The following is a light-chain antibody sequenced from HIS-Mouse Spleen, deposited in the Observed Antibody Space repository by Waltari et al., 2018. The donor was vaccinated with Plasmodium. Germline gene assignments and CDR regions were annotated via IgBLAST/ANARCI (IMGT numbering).Light chain of an antibody. J-gene: IGLJ2*01. CDR2: DVS. V-gene: IGLV2-11*01. CDR3: CSDAGSYALV. CDR1: SSDVGGYNY. Sequence: QSALTQPRSVSGSPGQSVTISCTGTSSDVGGYNYVSWYQRHPGKAPKLMIYDVSKRPSGVPDRCSVSKSGDTASLTISGLQAEDEADYYCCSDAGSYALVFGGGTMLTVL.